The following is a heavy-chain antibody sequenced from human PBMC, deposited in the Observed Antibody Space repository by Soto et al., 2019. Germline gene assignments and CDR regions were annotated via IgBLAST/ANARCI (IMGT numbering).Heavy chain of an antibody. D-gene: IGHD6-6*01. Sequence: GESLKISCQGSGYSFASYWIGWVRQMPGKDLEWMGIIYPGDSDTRYSPSFQGQVTISADKSLRTAYLQWTSLKASDTALYYCARTRSFTLGFYYDGMDVWGQGTTVTVPS. CDR1: GYSFASYW. CDR2: IYPGDSDT. CDR3: ARTRSFTLGFYYDGMDV. V-gene: IGHV5-51*01. J-gene: IGHJ6*02.